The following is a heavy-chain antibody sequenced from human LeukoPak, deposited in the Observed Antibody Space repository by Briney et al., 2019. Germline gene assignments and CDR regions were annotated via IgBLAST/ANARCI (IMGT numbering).Heavy chain of an antibody. D-gene: IGHD3-10*01. CDR2: IVVGSGNT. CDR3: AATEGYGSGSYYAYYYGMDV. CDR1: GFTFTSSA. Sequence: SVKVSCKASGFTFTSSAVQWVRQARGQRLEWIGWIVVGSGNTNYAQKFQERVTITRDMSTSTAYMELSSLRSEDTAVYYCAATEGYGSGSYYAYYYGMDVWGKGTTVTVSS. J-gene: IGHJ6*04. V-gene: IGHV1-58*01.